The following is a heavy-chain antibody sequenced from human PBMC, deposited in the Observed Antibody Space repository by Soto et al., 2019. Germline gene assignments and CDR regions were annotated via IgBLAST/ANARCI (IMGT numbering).Heavy chain of an antibody. V-gene: IGHV1-69*01. CDR1: GGTFSSYA. J-gene: IGHJ4*02. CDR2: ITPLFGTA. CDR3: ARDYGHDCSGGRCYFYF. D-gene: IGHD2-15*01. Sequence: QVQLVQSGAEVKKPGSSVKVSCKASGGTFSSYAISWVRQAPGQGLEWMGGITPLFGTANYAQKFQGRVTITADESTSTAHMELSSLRSEGTAVYYCARDYGHDCSGGRCYFYFWGQGTLGTVSS.